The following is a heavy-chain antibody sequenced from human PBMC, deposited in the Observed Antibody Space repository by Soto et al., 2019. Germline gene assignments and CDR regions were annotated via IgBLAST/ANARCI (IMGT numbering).Heavy chain of an antibody. J-gene: IGHJ6*02. D-gene: IGHD1-26*01. V-gene: IGHV3-23*01. CDR2: ISGSGGST. CDR1: GFTFSSYA. Sequence: GGSLRLSCAASGFTFSSYAMSWVRQAPGKGLEWVSAISGSGGSTYYADSVKGRFTISRDNSKNTLYLQMNSLRAEDTAVYYCAKGWIVGATSYYYGMGVWGQGTTVTVSS. CDR3: AKGWIVGATSYYYGMGV.